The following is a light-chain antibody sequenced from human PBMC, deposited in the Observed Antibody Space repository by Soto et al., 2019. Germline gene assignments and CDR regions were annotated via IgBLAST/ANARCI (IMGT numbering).Light chain of an antibody. J-gene: IGKJ2*01. CDR1: QAIGSY. V-gene: IGKV1-9*01. Sequence: IQLTQSPSSLSASVGDTVTITCRASQAIGSYFAWYQQRPGTAPKLLIYSASTLHSGVPSRFSGSGSGTDFTLTISSLQPEDFATYYCQQSYSTQYTFGQGTRLESK. CDR2: SAS. CDR3: QQSYSTQYT.